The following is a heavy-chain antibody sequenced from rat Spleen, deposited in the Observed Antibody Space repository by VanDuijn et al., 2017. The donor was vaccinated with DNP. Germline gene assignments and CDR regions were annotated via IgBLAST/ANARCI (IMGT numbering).Heavy chain of an antibody. Sequence: EVQLVEAGGGLVQPGRSLKLSCAASGFIISDYYMAWVRQVPTKGLEWVAYISYDGGRTYNGDSVKGRFTISRDNAKNTLYLQMNSLRSEDTATYHCVRPHYYYGSYPHYWGQGVMVTVSS. CDR1: GFIISDYY. D-gene: IGHD1-12*02. CDR2: ISYDGGRT. J-gene: IGHJ2*01. V-gene: IGHV5-22*01. CDR3: VRPHYYYGSYPHY.